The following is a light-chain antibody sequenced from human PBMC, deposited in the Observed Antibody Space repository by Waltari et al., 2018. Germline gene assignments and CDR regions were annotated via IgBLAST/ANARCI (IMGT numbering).Light chain of an antibody. CDR1: QSISTY. CDR3: QQSQGVPFT. V-gene: IGKV1-39*01. Sequence: DIQMTQSPSSLSASVGDRVTITCRASQSISTYLHWYQQKQGKAPKPLVYASSNFQTGVSSRFSGSGSGTDFTLTISSLEPEDIATYSCQQSQGVPFTFGQGTKVELK. CDR2: ASS. J-gene: IGKJ2*01.